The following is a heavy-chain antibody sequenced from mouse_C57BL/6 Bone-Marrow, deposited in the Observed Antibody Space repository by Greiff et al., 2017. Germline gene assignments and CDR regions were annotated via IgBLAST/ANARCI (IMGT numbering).Heavy chain of an antibody. CDR1: GYTFTDYY. V-gene: IGHV1-76*01. D-gene: IGHD2-10*02. Sequence: QVQLQQSGAELVRPGASVKLSCKASGYTFTDYYINWVKQRPGQGLEWIARIYPGSGNTYYNEKFKGKATLTAEKSYSTAYMQLSSLTSEDSAVYVCASGEIYGYGFDYWGQGTTLTVSS. CDR2: IYPGSGNT. CDR3: ASGEIYGYGFDY. J-gene: IGHJ2*01.